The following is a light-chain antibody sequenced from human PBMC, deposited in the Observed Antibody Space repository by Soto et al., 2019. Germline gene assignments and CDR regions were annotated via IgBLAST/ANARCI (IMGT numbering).Light chain of an antibody. CDR1: QSLDTW. V-gene: IGKV1-5*03. CDR2: KAS. CDR3: QQYKTSWT. Sequence: DIQMTQSPSTLSASVGDRVTITCRASQSLDTWLAWYQQKPGKVPKVLIYKASSLESGVPSRFSGSGSGTEFTLTISSLQHDDFATYYCQQYKTSWTFGQGTKVEIK. J-gene: IGKJ1*01.